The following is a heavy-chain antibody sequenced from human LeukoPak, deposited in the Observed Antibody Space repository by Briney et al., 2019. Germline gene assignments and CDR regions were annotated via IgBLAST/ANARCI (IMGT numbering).Heavy chain of an antibody. CDR1: GGSISSYY. J-gene: IGHJ6*03. D-gene: IGHD2-2*02. CDR2: IYYSGST. CDR3: ARVRPLLVPAAIPDYYYYMDV. Sequence: SETLSLTCTVSGGSISSYYWSWIRQPPGKGLEWIGYIYYSGSTNYNPSLKSRVTISVDTSKNQFSLKLSSVTAADTAVYYCARVRPLLVPAAIPDYYYYMDVWGKGTTVTVSS. V-gene: IGHV4-59*01.